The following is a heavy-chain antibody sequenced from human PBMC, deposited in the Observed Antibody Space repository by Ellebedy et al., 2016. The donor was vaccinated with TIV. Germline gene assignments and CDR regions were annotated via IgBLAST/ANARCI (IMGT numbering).Heavy chain of an antibody. CDR1: GYTFTSYG. V-gene: IGHV1-18*04. J-gene: IGHJ4*02. CDR2: ISAYNGNT. D-gene: IGHD3-3*01. CDR3: ARSLRFLEWQDFDY. Sequence: ASVKVSCXASGYTFTSYGISWVRQAPGQGLEWMGWISAYNGNTNYAQKLQGRVTMTTDTSTSTAYMELRSLRSDDTAVYYCARSLRFLEWQDFDYWGQGTLVTVSS.